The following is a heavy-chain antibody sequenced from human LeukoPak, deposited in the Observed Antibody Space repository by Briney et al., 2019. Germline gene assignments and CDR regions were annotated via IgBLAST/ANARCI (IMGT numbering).Heavy chain of an antibody. CDR3: VRDRGYSTFDY. CDR1: GFPFSNYW. CDR2: MKEDGGEI. D-gene: IGHD4-23*01. Sequence: GGSLRLSCAGSGFPFSNYWMAWVRQAPGKGLEWVANMKEDGGEINYVDSVKGRFTISRDNAKNSLDLQMNSLRVDDTAVYYCVRDRGYSTFDYWGQGTLVTVSS. J-gene: IGHJ4*02. V-gene: IGHV3-7*01.